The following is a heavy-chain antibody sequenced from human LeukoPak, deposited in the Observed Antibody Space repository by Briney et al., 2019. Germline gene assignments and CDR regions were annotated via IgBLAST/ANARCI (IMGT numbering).Heavy chain of an antibody. V-gene: IGHV6-1*01. J-gene: IGHJ5*02. CDR1: GDSVSSNSAA. CDR3: ARDKSLYSSSWYVNWFDP. D-gene: IGHD6-13*01. CDR2: TYYRSKWYN. Sequence: SQTLSLTCAISGDSVSSNSAAWNWIRQSPSRGLEWLGRTYYRSKWYNDYEVSVKSRITINPDTSKNQFSLQLKSVTPEDTAVYYCARDKSLYSSSWYVNWFDPWGQGTLVTVSS.